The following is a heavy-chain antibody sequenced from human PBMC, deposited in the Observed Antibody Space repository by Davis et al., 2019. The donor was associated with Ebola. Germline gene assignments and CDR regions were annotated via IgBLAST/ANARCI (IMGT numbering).Heavy chain of an antibody. CDR3: TTGGIVGADFDY. CDR2: IKSKTDGGTT. D-gene: IGHD1-26*01. V-gene: IGHV3-15*01. Sequence: GESLKISCAASGFTFSNAWMSWVRQAPGKGLEWVGRIKSKTDGGTTDYAAPVKGRFTISRDDSKNTLYLQMNSLKTEDTAVYYCTTGGIVGADFDYWGQGTLVTVSS. J-gene: IGHJ4*02. CDR1: GFTFSNAW.